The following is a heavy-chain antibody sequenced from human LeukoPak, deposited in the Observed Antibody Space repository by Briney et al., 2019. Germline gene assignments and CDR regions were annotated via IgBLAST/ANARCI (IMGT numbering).Heavy chain of an antibody. CDR1: GSLFTSYW. CDR2: IYPGDSDT. D-gene: IGHD2-2*02. V-gene: IGHV5-51*01. J-gene: IGHJ5*02. Sequence: GESLQISCQGSGSLFTSYWIGGGRRLPGKGLEGMGIIYPGDSDTRYSPSFQGQVPISPHKSISTAYLHWSSLNASDTAMYYCARGVVPASIDRFDLWGQGTLVTVSS. CDR3: ARGVVPASIDRFDL.